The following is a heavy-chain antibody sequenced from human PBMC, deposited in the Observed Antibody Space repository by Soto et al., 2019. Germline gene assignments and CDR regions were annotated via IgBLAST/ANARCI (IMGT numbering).Heavy chain of an antibody. V-gene: IGHV4-34*01. CDR2: INHDGST. J-gene: IGHJ5*02. CDR1: GGSFSGYY. D-gene: IGHD3-10*01. Sequence: SETLSLTCAAYGGSFSGYYWCWIRQPPGKGLEWIGEINHDGSTNYNPSLKSRVTISVDTSKNQFSLKLSSLTASDTAVYYCARELFGRSVWFDPWGQGTLVTVS. CDR3: ARELFGRSVWFDP.